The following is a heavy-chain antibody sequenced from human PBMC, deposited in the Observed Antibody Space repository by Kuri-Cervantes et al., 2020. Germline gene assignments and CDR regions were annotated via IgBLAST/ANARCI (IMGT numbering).Heavy chain of an antibody. CDR1: GFSVSSYS. Sequence: GESLKISCVASGFSVSSYSMNWIRQAPGKGLEYISYARCSGSTIHYADSVKGRFTVSRDNAKNSLYLQMNNLRAEDTAVYFCARVQSSALLDYWGQGTLVTVSS. D-gene: IGHD4/OR15-4a*01. J-gene: IGHJ4*02. CDR2: ARCSGSTI. CDR3: ARVQSSALLDY. V-gene: IGHV3-48*01.